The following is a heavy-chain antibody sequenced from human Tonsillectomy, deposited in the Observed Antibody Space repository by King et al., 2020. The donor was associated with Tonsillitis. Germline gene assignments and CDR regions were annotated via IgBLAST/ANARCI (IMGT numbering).Heavy chain of an antibody. CDR1: GDXXSSNSAA. CDR2: TYYRSKWYD. CDR3: AKEAAQGAFDI. Sequence: VQLQXSGPGLVKPSQTLXLTCXISGDXXSSNSAAXXWIRQSPWRGLELLGRTYYRSKWYDDYAVSVKSRITINPEHSKNQFSLQLSSVRPVDTAVYYCAKEAAQGAFDIWXQGXVXTVSS. V-gene: IGHV6-1*01. J-gene: IGHJ3*02. D-gene: IGHD6-13*01.